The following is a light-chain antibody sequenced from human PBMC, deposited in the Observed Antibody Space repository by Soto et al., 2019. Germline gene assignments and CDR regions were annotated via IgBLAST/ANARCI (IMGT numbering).Light chain of an antibody. V-gene: IGKV1-39*01. Sequence: DIQMTQSPSSLSASVGDRVTITCRASQSISSYLNWYQQKPGKAPKLLIYAASSLQSGVPSRFSGRGSGTDFTLTISSLPPEDFATYYCQQSYSTPVTFGQGTKVEIK. CDR2: AAS. CDR1: QSISSY. J-gene: IGKJ1*01. CDR3: QQSYSTPVT.